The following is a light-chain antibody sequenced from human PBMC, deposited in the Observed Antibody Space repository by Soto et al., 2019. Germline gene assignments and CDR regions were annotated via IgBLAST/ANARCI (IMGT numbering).Light chain of an antibody. V-gene: IGLV1-44*01. CDR2: SNN. J-gene: IGLJ1*01. CDR3: AAWDDSLNGFYV. Sequence: QSVLTQPPSASGTPGQRVTISCSGSSSNIGSNTVNWYQQLPGTAPKLLIYSNNQRPSGVPDRFSGSKSGTSASLAISGLQSEDEADYYCAAWDDSLNGFYVFGTGTKGPS. CDR1: SSNIGSNT.